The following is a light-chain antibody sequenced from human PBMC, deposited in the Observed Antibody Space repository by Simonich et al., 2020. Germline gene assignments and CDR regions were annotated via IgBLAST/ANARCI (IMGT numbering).Light chain of an antibody. V-gene: IGKV4-1*01. CDR2: WAS. Sequence: DIVMTQSPDSLAVSLGERATINCMSSQSVINSSNNKNYLAWYQQKPGQPPKLLIYWASTRESGVPDRFSGSGSWTDFTLTISSLQAEDVAVYYCQQYYSTPPWTFGQGTKVEIK. CDR3: QQYYSTPPWT. CDR1: QSVINSSNNKNY. J-gene: IGKJ1*01.